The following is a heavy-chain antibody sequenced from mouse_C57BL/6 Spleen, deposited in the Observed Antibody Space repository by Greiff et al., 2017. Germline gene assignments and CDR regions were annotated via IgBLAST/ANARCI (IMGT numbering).Heavy chain of an antibody. J-gene: IGHJ2*01. V-gene: IGHV8-12*01. D-gene: IGHD1-1*01. CDR2: IYWDDDK. CDR1: GFSLSTSGMG. Sequence: QVTLKVSGPGILQSSQTLSLTCSFSGFSLSTSGMGVSWIRQPAGKGLEWQAHIYWDDDKRYNPSLKSRLTISQDTSRNQVFLKITRVDTAATATYYGARRRNYGSGPLYFDYWGQGTTLTVSS. CDR3: ARRRNYGSGPLYFDY.